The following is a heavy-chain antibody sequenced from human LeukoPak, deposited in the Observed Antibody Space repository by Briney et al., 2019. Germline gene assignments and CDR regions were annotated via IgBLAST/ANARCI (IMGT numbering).Heavy chain of an antibody. CDR2: ISYGGNRN. Sequence: GGSLRLSCAASGFTFTDYVMHWVRQAPGKGLENVARISYGGNRNYYADSVRGRFTISRDDSKNTIYLQMNSLRAEDTAVYFCARRGVVIRVILVGFHKEAYYFDSWGQGALVTVSS. J-gene: IGHJ4*02. V-gene: IGHV3-30*07. D-gene: IGHD3-22*01. CDR3: ARRGVVIRVILVGFHKEAYYFDS. CDR1: GFTFTDYV.